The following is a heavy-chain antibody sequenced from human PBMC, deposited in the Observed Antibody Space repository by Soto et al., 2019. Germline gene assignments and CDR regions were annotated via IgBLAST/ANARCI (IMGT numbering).Heavy chain of an antibody. V-gene: IGHV3-30*03. J-gene: IGHJ5*02. CDR1: GFIFSDYG. CDR2: ISNDGGRR. D-gene: IGHD2-8*01. Sequence: QVQVVQSGGGVVQPGRSLRLSCAASGFIFSDYGIHWLRQAPGKGLEWVAVISNDGGRRFYGDSVRGRFTLATDNSKNTVYLQMNSLRAEDTAVYYCATAGNGGRINWFDPWGQGTLVTVSS. CDR3: ATAGNGGRINWFDP.